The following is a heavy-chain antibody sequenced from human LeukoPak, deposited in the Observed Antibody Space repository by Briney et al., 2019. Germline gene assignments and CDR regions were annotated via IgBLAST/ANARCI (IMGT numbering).Heavy chain of an antibody. Sequence: PGGSLRLSCAASGFTFSNYAMSWVRQAPGKGLEWVSSISGSGGSTYYADSVEGRFTISRDNSKNTLYLQMNTLRAEDTAVYYCAKVKTTVITPIDYWGQGTLVTVSS. CDR1: GFTFSNYA. CDR3: AKVKTTVITPIDY. CDR2: ISGSGGST. J-gene: IGHJ4*02. D-gene: IGHD4-23*01. V-gene: IGHV3-23*01.